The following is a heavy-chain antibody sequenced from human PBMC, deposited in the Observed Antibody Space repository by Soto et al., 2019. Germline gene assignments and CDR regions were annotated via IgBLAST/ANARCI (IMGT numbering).Heavy chain of an antibody. CDR2: ITSDTNTI. V-gene: IGHV3-48*02. CDR3: ARSVAGHFDY. J-gene: IGHJ4*02. D-gene: IGHD6-19*01. CDR1: GFPFSIYS. Sequence: EVQLVESGGGLVQPGGSLRLTCVASGFPFSIYSMNWVRQAPGKGLEWSSYITSDTNTIKYADSVKGRFTISRDNAKNLVYLQVNSLRDEDTAVYFCARSVAGHFDYWGQGTVVTVSS.